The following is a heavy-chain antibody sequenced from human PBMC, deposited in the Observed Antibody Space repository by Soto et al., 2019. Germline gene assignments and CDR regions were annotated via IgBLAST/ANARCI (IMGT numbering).Heavy chain of an antibody. CDR2: IYYSGST. CDR1: GGSISSGDYY. D-gene: IGHD5-18*01. V-gene: IGHV4-30-4*01. Sequence: QVQLQESGPGLVKPSQTLSLTCTVSGGSISSGDYYWSWLRQPPGKGLEWIGSIYYSGSTYYNPSLKRRVTTSVDTSKTQFSLKLSSVTAADTAVYYCARASPVVTDVWGQGTTVTVSS. J-gene: IGHJ6*02. CDR3: ARASPVVTDV.